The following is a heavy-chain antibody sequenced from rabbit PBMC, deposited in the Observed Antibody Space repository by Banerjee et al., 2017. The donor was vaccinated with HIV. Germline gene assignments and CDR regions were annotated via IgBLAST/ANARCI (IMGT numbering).Heavy chain of an antibody. Sequence: QEQLEESGGGLVKPEGSLTLTCTASGFSFSNYYYICWVRQAPGKGLEWIGYITYGGSAYYASWVKGRFTISRDNAQNTVSLQLNSLTAADTATYFCARYDSSAWVLPLRGPGTLVTVS. CDR1: GFSFSNYYY. J-gene: IGHJ4*01. D-gene: IGHD4-1*01. CDR2: ITYGGSA. CDR3: ARYDSSAWVLPL. V-gene: IGHV1S45*01.